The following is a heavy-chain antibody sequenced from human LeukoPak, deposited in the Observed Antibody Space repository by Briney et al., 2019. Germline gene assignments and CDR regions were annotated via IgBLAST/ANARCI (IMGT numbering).Heavy chain of an antibody. CDR1: PFTFSSYW. CDR3: AKDHPGDYFDY. Sequence: PGGSLRLSCAVSPFTFSSYWMSWVRQAPGKGLEWVAVISYDGSNKYYADSVKGRFTISRDNSKNTLYLQMNSLRAEDTAVYYCAKDHPGDYFDYWGQGTLVTVSS. D-gene: IGHD3-10*01. CDR2: ISYDGSNK. J-gene: IGHJ4*02. V-gene: IGHV3-30*18.